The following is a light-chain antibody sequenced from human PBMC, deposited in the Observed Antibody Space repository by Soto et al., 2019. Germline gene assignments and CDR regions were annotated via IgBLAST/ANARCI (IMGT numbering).Light chain of an antibody. Sequence: DIPMTQSPSSLSASVGDRVTITCRASQSISSYLNWYQQKPGKAPKLLIYAASSLQSGVPSRFSGSGSGTDFTLTISSLQPEDFATYYCQQSYSTPPVSYTFGQGTKLEIK. V-gene: IGKV1-39*01. CDR2: AAS. CDR1: QSISSY. J-gene: IGKJ2*01. CDR3: QQSYSTPPVSYT.